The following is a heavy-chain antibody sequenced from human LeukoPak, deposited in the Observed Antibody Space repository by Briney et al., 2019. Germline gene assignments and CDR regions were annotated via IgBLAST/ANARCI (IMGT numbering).Heavy chain of an antibody. CDR3: AGDGYNDYY. CDR2: IYYSGST. D-gene: IGHD5-24*01. CDR1: SGSISSYY. Sequence: SETLSLTCTVSSGSISSYYWSWIRQPPGKGLEWIGYIYYSGSTNYNPSLKSRVTISVDTSKNQFSLKLSSVTAADTAVYYCAGDGYNDYYWGQGTLVTVSS. V-gene: IGHV4-59*01. J-gene: IGHJ4*02.